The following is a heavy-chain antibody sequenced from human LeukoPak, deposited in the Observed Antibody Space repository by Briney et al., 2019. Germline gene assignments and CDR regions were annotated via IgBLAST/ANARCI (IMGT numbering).Heavy chain of an antibody. CDR1: GGSISSYY. V-gene: IGHV4-59*08. Sequence: SETLSLTCTVSGGSISSYYWSWIRQPPGKGLEWIGYIYYGGSTNYNPSLKSRVTISVDTSKNQFSLKLSSVTAADTAVYYCARLGDDFWSGYFNWFDPWGQGTLVTVSS. CDR3: ARLGDDFWSGYFNWFDP. D-gene: IGHD3-3*01. J-gene: IGHJ5*02. CDR2: IYYGGST.